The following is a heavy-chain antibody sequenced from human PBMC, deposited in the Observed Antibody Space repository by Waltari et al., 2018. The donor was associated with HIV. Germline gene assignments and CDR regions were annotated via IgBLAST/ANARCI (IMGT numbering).Heavy chain of an antibody. CDR2: IYTTGST. J-gene: IGHJ6*02. Sequence: QVQLLESGPGLVKPSETLSLTCTVSGDSISGYYWTWIRQPAAKGREWIGRIYTTGSTNYNPSLKSRVTMSVDTSKNQFSLNLTSVTAADTAVYYCARQGVVVITPRRDFYYGLDVWGQGTTVAVSS. D-gene: IGHD3-22*01. CDR3: ARQGVVVITPRRDFYYGLDV. CDR1: GDSISGYY. V-gene: IGHV4-4*07.